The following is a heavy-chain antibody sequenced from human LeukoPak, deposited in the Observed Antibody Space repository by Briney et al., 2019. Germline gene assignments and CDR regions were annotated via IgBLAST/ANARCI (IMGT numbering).Heavy chain of an antibody. J-gene: IGHJ4*02. D-gene: IGHD5-24*01. CDR3: ARTRNPKEMATFDY. V-gene: IGHV5-51*01. CDR1: GYSFTSYW. Sequence: GESLRISCKGSGYSFTSYWIGWVRQMPGKGLEWMGIIYPGDSDTRYSPSFQGQVAISADKSISTAYLQWSSLKASDTAMYYCARTRNPKEMATFDYWGQGTLVTVSS. CDR2: IYPGDSDT.